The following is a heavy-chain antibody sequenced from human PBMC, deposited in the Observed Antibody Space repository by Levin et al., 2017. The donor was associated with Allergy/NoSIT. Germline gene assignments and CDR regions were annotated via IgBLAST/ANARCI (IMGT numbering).Heavy chain of an antibody. CDR2: IWYDGSNK. CDR1: GFTFSSYG. CDR3: ARDRYRGYSYADQ. D-gene: IGHD5-18*01. V-gene: IGHV3-33*01. J-gene: IGHJ4*02. Sequence: GESLKISCAASGFTFSSYGMHWVRQAPGKGLEWVAVIWYDGSNKYYADSVKGRFTISRDNSKNTLYLQMNSLRAEDTAVYYCARDRYRGYSYADQWGQGTLVTVSS.